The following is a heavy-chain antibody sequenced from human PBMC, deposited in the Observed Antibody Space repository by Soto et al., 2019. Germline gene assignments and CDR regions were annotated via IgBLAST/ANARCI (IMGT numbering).Heavy chain of an antibody. Sequence: GESLKISCAASGFTFGTYAMIWVRQAPGKGLEWVSRISNSGGDTYYTDSVRGRFIVSRDNSKNTLYLQMNSLRAEDTAVYYCAKRLAPSGSGWDYWGQGTPVTVSS. V-gene: IGHV3-23*01. CDR1: GFTFGTYA. CDR2: ISNSGGDT. J-gene: IGHJ4*02. D-gene: IGHD2-8*02. CDR3: AKRLAPSGSGWDY.